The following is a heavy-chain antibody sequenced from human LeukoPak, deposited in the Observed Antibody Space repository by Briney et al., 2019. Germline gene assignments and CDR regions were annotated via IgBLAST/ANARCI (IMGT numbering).Heavy chain of an antibody. CDR1: GGSISSYY. CDR3: ARKKDYMDV. Sequence: SETLSLTCTVSGGSISSYYWSWIRQPPGKGLEWMGYIYYSGSTNYNPSLKSRVTISVDTSKNQFSLKLSSVTAADTAVYYCARKKDYMDVWGKGTTVTVSS. J-gene: IGHJ6*03. V-gene: IGHV4-59*08. CDR2: IYYSGST.